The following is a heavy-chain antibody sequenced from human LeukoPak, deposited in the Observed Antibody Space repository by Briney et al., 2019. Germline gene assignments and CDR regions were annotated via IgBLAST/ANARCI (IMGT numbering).Heavy chain of an antibody. CDR2: IVPFLDVT. Sequence: SVKVSCKASGAPFRNYALTWVRQAPGQGLEWMGRIVPFLDVTDYAQKFQGRVTFSADKSTSTAYMEVTSLRSDDTAVYYCARADSSGYPAAPWGQGTLVTVSS. V-gene: IGHV1-69*04. CDR3: ARADSSGYPAAP. J-gene: IGHJ5*02. D-gene: IGHD3-22*01. CDR1: GAPFRNYA.